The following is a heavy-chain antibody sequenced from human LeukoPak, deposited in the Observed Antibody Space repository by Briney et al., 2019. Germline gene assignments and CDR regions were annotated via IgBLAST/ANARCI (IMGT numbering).Heavy chain of an antibody. CDR1: GFTFSTKW. Sequence: PGGSLRLSCAASGFTFSTKWMNWVRQAPGKGLEWVANINRDGSQKDYVDSVKGRFTISRDNAKNSLYLQMNSLRAEDTAVYYCAKDGQWLDYFDYWGQGTLVTVSS. J-gene: IGHJ4*02. D-gene: IGHD6-19*01. CDR3: AKDGQWLDYFDY. CDR2: INRDGSQK. V-gene: IGHV3-7*01.